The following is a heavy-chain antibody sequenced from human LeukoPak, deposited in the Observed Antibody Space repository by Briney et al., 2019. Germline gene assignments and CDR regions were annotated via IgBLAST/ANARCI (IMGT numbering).Heavy chain of an antibody. Sequence: SETLSLTCSVSGVSVTSHCWSWIRQPPGKGLEWIGNIYYTGDTGYNPSLHSRVTMSMDTSKNQFSLNLSFMTAADTAVYYCATKPVVPASQGHYFDRWGQGTLVTVSS. V-gene: IGHV4-59*02. J-gene: IGHJ5*02. D-gene: IGHD2-21*01. CDR2: IYYTGDT. CDR1: GVSVTSHC. CDR3: ATKPVVPASQGHYFDR.